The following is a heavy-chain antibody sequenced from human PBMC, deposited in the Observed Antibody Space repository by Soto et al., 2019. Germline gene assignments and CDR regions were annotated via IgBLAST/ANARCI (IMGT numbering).Heavy chain of an antibody. CDR3: ARLFTRAYCSGGSCYPFDY. CDR2: IYYSGST. D-gene: IGHD2-15*01. Sequence: PSETLSLTCTVSGGSISSYYWSWIRQPPEKGLEWIGYIYYSGSTNYNPSLKSRVTISVDTSKNQFSLKLSSVTAADTAVYYCARLFTRAYCSGGSCYPFDYWGQGTLVTVSS. V-gene: IGHV4-59*08. J-gene: IGHJ4*02. CDR1: GGSISSYY.